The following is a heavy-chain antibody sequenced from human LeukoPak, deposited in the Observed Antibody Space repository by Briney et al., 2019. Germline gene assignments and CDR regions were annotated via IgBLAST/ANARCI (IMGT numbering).Heavy chain of an antibody. CDR2: IYYSGST. J-gene: IGHJ4*02. Sequence: PSVTLSLTCTVSGGSISSYYWSWIRQPPGKGLEWIGYIYYSGSTNYNPSLKGRVTISVDTSKNQFSLKLSSVTAADTAVYYCARAPVATPSEFDYWGQGTLVAVSS. CDR3: ARAPVATPSEFDY. D-gene: IGHD5-12*01. CDR1: GGSISSYY. V-gene: IGHV4-59*01.